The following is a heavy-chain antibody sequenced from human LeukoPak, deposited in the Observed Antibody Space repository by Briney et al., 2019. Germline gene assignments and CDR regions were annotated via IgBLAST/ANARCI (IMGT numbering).Heavy chain of an antibody. CDR1: GGTFISYA. D-gene: IGHD3-3*01. J-gene: IGHJ3*02. CDR3: ARGRLRFKWDDAFDI. CDR2: IIPIFGTA. V-gene: IGHV1-69*13. Sequence: SVKVSYKASGGTFISYAISWVRQAPGQGREGMGGIIPIFGTANYAQKFQGRVTITADESTSTAYMELSSLRSEDTAVYYCARGRLRFKWDDAFDIWGQGTMVTVSS.